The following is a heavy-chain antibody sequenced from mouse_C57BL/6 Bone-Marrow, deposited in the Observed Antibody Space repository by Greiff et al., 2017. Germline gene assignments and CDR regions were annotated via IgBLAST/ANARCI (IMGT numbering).Heavy chain of an antibody. CDR3: ARDGYYSAWFAY. Sequence: QVQLQQPGAELVRPGSSLQLSCTASAYTFTSYWMHWLKQSPIQGLDWIVNIDPSDSETPYNQKFKDKANLTVDKSSSTAYMQLSSLTSEDSAVYYCARDGYYSAWFAYWGQGTLVTVSA. CDR1: AYTFTSYW. D-gene: IGHD2-3*01. V-gene: IGHV1-52*01. CDR2: IDPSDSET. J-gene: IGHJ3*01.